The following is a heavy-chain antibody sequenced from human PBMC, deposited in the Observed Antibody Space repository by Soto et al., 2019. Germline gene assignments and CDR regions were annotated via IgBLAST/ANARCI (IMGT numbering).Heavy chain of an antibody. V-gene: IGHV3-33*01. J-gene: IGHJ4*02. CDR3: AGERGYSYGYGIHFDY. CDR2: IWYDGSNK. CDR1: GFTFSSYG. Sequence: GGSLRLSCAASGFTFSSYGMHWVRQAPGKGLEWVAVIWYDGSNKYYADSVKGRFTISRDNSKNTLYLQMNSLRAEDTAVYYCAGERGYSYGYGIHFDYWGQGTLVTVSS. D-gene: IGHD5-18*01.